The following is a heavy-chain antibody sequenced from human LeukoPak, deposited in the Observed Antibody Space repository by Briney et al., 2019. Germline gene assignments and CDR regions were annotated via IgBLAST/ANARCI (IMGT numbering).Heavy chain of an antibody. CDR3: ARAYSNYEGFFDY. Sequence: GGSLRLSCAASGFTFSSYSMNWVRQAPGKGLEWVSSISSSSSYIYYADSVKGRFTISRDNAKNSLYLQMNSLRAEDTAVYYCARAYSNYEGFFDYWGQGTLVTVSS. V-gene: IGHV3-21*01. CDR1: GFTFSSYS. CDR2: ISSSSSYI. D-gene: IGHD4-11*01. J-gene: IGHJ4*02.